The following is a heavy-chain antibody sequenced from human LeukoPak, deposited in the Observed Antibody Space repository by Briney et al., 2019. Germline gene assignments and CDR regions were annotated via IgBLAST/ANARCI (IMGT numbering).Heavy chain of an antibody. CDR3: VRGRYSSGWFKDKNWFDP. J-gene: IGHJ5*02. Sequence: SETLSLTCTVSGGSISSSSYYWGWIRQPPGKGLEWIGIIYYSGSTYSNPSLRSRVTISVDTSKNQFSLKLSSVTAADTAVYYCVRGRYSSGWFKDKNWFDPWGQGIPVTVSS. V-gene: IGHV4-39*07. CDR2: IYYSGST. CDR1: GGSISSSSYY. D-gene: IGHD6-19*01.